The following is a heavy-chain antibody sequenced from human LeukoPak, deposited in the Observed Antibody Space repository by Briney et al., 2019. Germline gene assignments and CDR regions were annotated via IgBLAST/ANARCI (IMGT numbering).Heavy chain of an antibody. J-gene: IGHJ4*02. CDR1: GFTFSSYW. CDR2: INTDGSSI. V-gene: IGHV3-74*01. CDR3: ARVPGGITGTRAFDY. Sequence: PGGSLRLSCAASGFTFSSYWMHWVRQAPGKGLVWVSRINTDGSSISYADSVKGRFTISRDNAKNTLYLQMNSLRAEDTAVYYCARVPGGITGTRAFDYWGQGTLVTVSS. D-gene: IGHD1-7*01.